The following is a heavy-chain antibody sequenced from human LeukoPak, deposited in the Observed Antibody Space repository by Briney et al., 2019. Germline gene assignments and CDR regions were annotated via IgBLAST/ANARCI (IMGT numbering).Heavy chain of an antibody. CDR2: IYAGDTI. V-gene: IGHV3-66*01. CDR3: AKDGYDSSGIYAEHFDY. D-gene: IGHD3-22*01. CDR1: GFSVRNNY. J-gene: IGHJ4*02. Sequence: GGSLRLSCVVSGFSVRNNYVSWVRQAPGKGLEWVSVIYAGDTIHYADSAKGRFTISRDNSKNTVYLQMNSLRAEDTAVYYCAKDGYDSSGIYAEHFDYWGQGALVTVSS.